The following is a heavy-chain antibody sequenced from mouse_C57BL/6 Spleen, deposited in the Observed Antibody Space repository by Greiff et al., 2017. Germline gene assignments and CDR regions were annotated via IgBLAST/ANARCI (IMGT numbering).Heavy chain of an antibody. CDR2: ISRGGDYI. CDR1: GFTFSSYA. J-gene: IGHJ4*01. Sequence: EVMLVESGEGLVKPGGSLKLSCAASGFTFSSYAMSWVRQTPEKRLEWVAYISRGGDYIYYADTVKGRFTISRDNARNTLYLQMSSLKSEDTAMYYWTRDRGGYDYDVGYYAMDYWGQGTSVTVSS. V-gene: IGHV5-9-1*02. CDR3: TRDRGGYDYDVGYYAMDY. D-gene: IGHD2-4*01.